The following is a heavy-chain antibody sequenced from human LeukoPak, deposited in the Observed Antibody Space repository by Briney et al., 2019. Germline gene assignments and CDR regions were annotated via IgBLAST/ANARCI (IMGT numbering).Heavy chain of an antibody. CDR1: GFIFSDRW. Sequence: GGSLRLSCSASGFIFSDRWMNWVRQAPGQGLEWVAIINKDGSEKHYVDSVEGRFTISRDNAKNSLYLQMNSLRAEDSAVYYCARSDHGPEYWGQGTLVTVSS. D-gene: IGHD1-14*01. V-gene: IGHV3-7*01. CDR3: ARSDHGPEY. J-gene: IGHJ4*02. CDR2: INKDGSEK.